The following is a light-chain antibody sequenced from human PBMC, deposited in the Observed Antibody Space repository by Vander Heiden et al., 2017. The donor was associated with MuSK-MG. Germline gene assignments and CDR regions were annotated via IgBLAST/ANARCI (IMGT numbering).Light chain of an antibody. V-gene: IGKV1-39*01. CDR1: QSISSF. Sequence: DIQMTQSPSSLSASVGDRVTITCRASQSISSFLNWYQLKPGKAPKLLIYAASSLQSGVPSRFSGSGSGTDFTLTISRLQPEDFATYYCQQSDSTLWTFGQGTKVEIK. CDR2: AAS. J-gene: IGKJ1*01. CDR3: QQSDSTLWT.